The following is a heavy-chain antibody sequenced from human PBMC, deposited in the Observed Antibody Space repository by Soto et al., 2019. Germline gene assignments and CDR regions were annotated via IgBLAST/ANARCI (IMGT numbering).Heavy chain of an antibody. D-gene: IGHD6-6*01. J-gene: IGHJ4*02. CDR3: ARTSRFDY. Sequence: SETLSLTCAVYGGSFSAYYWSWVRQPPGKGLEWIGEINHSGSTNYNPSLKSRVTISVDTSKSQFSLNLSSVTAADTAVYYCARTSRFDYWGQGTLVTVSS. V-gene: IGHV4-34*01. CDR1: GGSFSAYY. CDR2: INHSGST.